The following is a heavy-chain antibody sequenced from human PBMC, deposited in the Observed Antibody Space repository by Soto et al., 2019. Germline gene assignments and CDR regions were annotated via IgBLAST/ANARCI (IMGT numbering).Heavy chain of an antibody. V-gene: IGHV4-31*03. CDR2: IYYSGST. CDR1: GGSISSGGYY. CDR3: ARAPGGDILTGYHNPFDY. Sequence: SETLSLTCTVSGGSISSGGYYWSWIRQHPGKGLEWIGYIYYSGSTYYNPSLKSRVTISVDTSKNQFSLKLSSVTAADTAVYYCARAPGGDILTGYHNPFDYWGQGTLVTVSS. D-gene: IGHD3-9*01. J-gene: IGHJ4*02.